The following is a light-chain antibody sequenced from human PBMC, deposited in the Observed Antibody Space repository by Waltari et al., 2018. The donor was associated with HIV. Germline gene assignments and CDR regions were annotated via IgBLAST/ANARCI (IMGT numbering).Light chain of an antibody. CDR1: QTMDRW. CDR2: KAS. J-gene: IGKJ1*01. Sequence: DIQMTQSPSTLSAFVGDRVTITCRASQTMDRWLAWYQQKPGRAPKLLIYKASNLESGVPSRFRGSGSGTEFTLTISGLQPDDSAIYYCQQYESFSRTFGQGTKVEI. CDR3: QQYESFSRT. V-gene: IGKV1-5*03.